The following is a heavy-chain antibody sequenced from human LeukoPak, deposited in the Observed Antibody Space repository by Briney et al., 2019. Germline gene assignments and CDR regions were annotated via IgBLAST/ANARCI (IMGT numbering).Heavy chain of an antibody. CDR2: IYYSGST. Sequence: SETLSLTCTVSGGSISSSSYYWGWIRQPPGKGLEWIGSIYYSGSTYYNPSLKSRVTISVDTSKNQFSLKLSSVTAADTDVYYCASLTYYYGSGSYSFDYWGRGTLVTVSS. D-gene: IGHD3-10*01. CDR3: ASLTYYYGSGSYSFDY. J-gene: IGHJ4*02. CDR1: GGSISSSSYY. V-gene: IGHV4-39*01.